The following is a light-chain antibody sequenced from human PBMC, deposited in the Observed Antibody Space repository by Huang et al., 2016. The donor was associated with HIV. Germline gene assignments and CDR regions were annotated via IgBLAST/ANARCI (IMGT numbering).Light chain of an antibody. Sequence: DFVMTQSPLSLPVTPGEPASISCRSSQSLLHSNGYSYVDWYVQKPGQSPQLLSDLASNRAPGDPDRFSGSGSGIDFALKISRVEAEDVGVYYCMQTLQTPYTFGQGTKLEIK. V-gene: IGKV2-28*01. CDR2: LAS. CDR3: MQTLQTPYT. CDR1: QSLLHSNGYSY. J-gene: IGKJ2*01.